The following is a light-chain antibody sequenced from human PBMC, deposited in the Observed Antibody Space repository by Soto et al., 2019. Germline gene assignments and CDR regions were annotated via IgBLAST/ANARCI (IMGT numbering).Light chain of an antibody. V-gene: IGKV3-15*01. J-gene: IGKJ4*01. CDR1: QNVNRN. Sequence: EIVMTQSPATLSVSPGERATLSCRASQNVNRNLAWYQQKPGQAPRLLIFGTSVRATGIPARFSGSGSGTEFTLTISSLQSEDFAVYYCQQYHNWPPLTFGGGTKVEIK. CDR2: GTS. CDR3: QQYHNWPPLT.